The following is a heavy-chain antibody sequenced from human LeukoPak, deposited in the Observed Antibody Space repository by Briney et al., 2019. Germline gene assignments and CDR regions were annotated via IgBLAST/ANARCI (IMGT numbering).Heavy chain of an antibody. J-gene: IGHJ6*03. Sequence: PGRSLRLSCAASGFIFHDYAMHWVRHAPGKGLEWVSGIDWNSGSIGYADSVKGRFTISRDNAKKSLYLQMNSLRAEDTALYYCAKVGPDYFYMDVWGKGTTVTVSS. CDR2: IDWNSGSI. CDR1: GFIFHDYA. D-gene: IGHD3/OR15-3a*01. V-gene: IGHV3-9*01. CDR3: AKVGPDYFYMDV.